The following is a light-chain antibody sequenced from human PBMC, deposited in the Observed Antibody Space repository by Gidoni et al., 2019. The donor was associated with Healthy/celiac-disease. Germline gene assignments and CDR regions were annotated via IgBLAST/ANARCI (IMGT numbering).Light chain of an antibody. CDR3: QQSYSTSTWT. Sequence: IQMTPSPSSLSASVGDRVTITCRASQIISSYLNWYQQKPGKAPKLLIYAAYSLQSGVPSRFSGSGSGTDFTLTISSRQPEDFATYYCQQSYSTSTWTFGQGTKVEIK. CDR1: QIISSY. V-gene: IGKV1-39*01. J-gene: IGKJ1*01. CDR2: AAY.